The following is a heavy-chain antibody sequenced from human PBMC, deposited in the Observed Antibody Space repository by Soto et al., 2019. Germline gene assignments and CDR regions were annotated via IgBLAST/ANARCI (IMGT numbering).Heavy chain of an antibody. D-gene: IGHD6-19*01. J-gene: IGHJ5*02. Sequence: ASVKVSCKVSGYTLTELSMHWVRQAPGKGLEWMGGFDPEDGETIYAQKFQGRVTMTEDTSTDTAYMELSSLRSEDTAVYYCARVGIGSSGWYSDWFDPWGQGTLVTVSS. CDR3: ARVGIGSSGWYSDWFDP. V-gene: IGHV1-24*01. CDR2: FDPEDGET. CDR1: GYTLTELS.